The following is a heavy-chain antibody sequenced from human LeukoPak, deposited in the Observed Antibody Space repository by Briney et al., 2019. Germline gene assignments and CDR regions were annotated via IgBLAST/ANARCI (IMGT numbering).Heavy chain of an antibody. J-gene: IGHJ4*02. Sequence: GGSQRLSCEAPGFTFSSYAMHWVRQAPGKGLEWVAVISYDGSNKYYADSVKGRFTISRDNSKNTLYLQMNSLRAEDTAVYYCAKDLNYYGSGSYYGGDYWGQGTLVTVSS. CDR1: GFTFSSYA. CDR3: AKDLNYYGSGSYYGGDY. CDR2: ISYDGSNK. D-gene: IGHD3-10*01. V-gene: IGHV3-30*04.